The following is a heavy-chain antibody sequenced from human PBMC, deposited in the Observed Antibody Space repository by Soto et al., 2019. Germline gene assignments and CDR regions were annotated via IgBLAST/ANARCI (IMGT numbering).Heavy chain of an antibody. Sequence: ASVKVSCKASGYTFTGYYMHWVRQAPGQGLEWMGWINPNSGGTNYAQKFQGWVTMTRDTSISTAYMELSMLRSDDTAVYYCARDRGAAAGRTYYFDYWGQGTLVTVSS. D-gene: IGHD6-13*01. CDR3: ARDRGAAAGRTYYFDY. J-gene: IGHJ4*02. V-gene: IGHV1-2*04. CDR1: GYTFTGYY. CDR2: INPNSGGT.